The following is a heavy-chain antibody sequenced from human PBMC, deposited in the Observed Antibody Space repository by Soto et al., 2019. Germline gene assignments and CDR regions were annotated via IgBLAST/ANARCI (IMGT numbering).Heavy chain of an antibody. J-gene: IGHJ4*02. CDR3: ASLGGYDSSGYYFFDY. D-gene: IGHD3-22*01. CDR2: IKQDGSEK. CDR1: GFTFSSYW. Sequence: GGSLRLSCAASGFTFSSYWMSWVRQAPGKGLEWVANIKQDGSEKYYVDSVKGRFTISRDNAKNSLYLQMNSLRAEDTAVYYCASLGGYDSSGYYFFDYWGQGTLVTVSS. V-gene: IGHV3-7*01.